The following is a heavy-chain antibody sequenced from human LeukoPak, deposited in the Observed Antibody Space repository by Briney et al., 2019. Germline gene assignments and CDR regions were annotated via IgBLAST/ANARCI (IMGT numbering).Heavy chain of an antibody. CDR2: IIPISGTA. Sequence: SVKVSCKSSGGSFSSYAISWVRLAPGQGLEWMGGIIPISGTANYAPKFQGRVTITADESTSTAYMDLNSLRSEDTAVYYCARDLSDYGMYYFDYWGQGTLVTVSS. D-gene: IGHD4/OR15-4a*01. J-gene: IGHJ4*02. V-gene: IGHV1-69*13. CDR3: ARDLSDYGMYYFDY. CDR1: GGSFSSYA.